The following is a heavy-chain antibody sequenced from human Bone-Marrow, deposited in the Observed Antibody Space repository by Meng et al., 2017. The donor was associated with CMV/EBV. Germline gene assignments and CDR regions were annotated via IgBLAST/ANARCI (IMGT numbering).Heavy chain of an antibody. D-gene: IGHD6-19*01. J-gene: IGHJ6*02. CDR3: ARDCWVAGTFYDYYYGMDV. Sequence: GESLKISCAASGFTFSSYSMNWVRQAPGKGLEWVSSISSSSSYIYYADSVKGRFTISRDNAKNSLYLQMNNLRAEDTAVYYCARDCWVAGTFYDYYYGMDVWGQGTTVTVSS. CDR2: ISSSSSYI. CDR1: GFTFSSYS. V-gene: IGHV3-21*01.